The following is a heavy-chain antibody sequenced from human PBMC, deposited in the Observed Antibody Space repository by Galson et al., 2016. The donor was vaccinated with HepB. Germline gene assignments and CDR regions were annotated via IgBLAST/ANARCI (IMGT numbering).Heavy chain of an antibody. V-gene: IGHV1-69*13. CDR3: AGDLRSGTYFGAFEI. CDR2: VIPVFATP. Sequence: SVKVSCKASGGTFSTSTINWLRQAPGQGLEWMGGVIPVFATPKYAQGFQGRVSITVDQSTNTAYMELNSLRSDDTAMFYCAGDLRSGTYFGAFEIWGQGTMVTVSS. D-gene: IGHD1-26*01. CDR1: GGTFSTST. J-gene: IGHJ3*02.